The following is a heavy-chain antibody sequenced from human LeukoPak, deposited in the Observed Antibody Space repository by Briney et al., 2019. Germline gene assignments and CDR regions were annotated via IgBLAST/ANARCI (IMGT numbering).Heavy chain of an antibody. Sequence: GASVKVSCKASGYTFTGYYMHWVRQAPGQGLEWMGRINPNSGGTNYAQKFQGRVTMTRDTSISTAYVELSSLRSEDTAVYYCARDIGGYPDYWGQGTLVTVSS. CDR3: ARDIGGYPDY. V-gene: IGHV1-2*06. J-gene: IGHJ4*02. CDR2: INPNSGGT. CDR1: GYTFTGYY. D-gene: IGHD5-18*01.